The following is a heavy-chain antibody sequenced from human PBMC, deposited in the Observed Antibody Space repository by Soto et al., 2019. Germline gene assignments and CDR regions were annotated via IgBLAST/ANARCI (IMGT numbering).Heavy chain of an antibody. CDR1: GDSVSSNSAA. D-gene: IGHD6-19*01. CDR3: ARDRSPGYSSGWYDYYYYYYMDV. CDR2: TYYRSKWYN. J-gene: IGHJ6*03. V-gene: IGHV6-1*01. Sequence: PSQTLSLTCAISGDSVSSNSAAWNWIRQSPSRGLEWLGRTYYRSKWYNDYAVSVKSRITINPDTSKNQFSLQLNSVTPEDTAVYYCARDRSPGYSSGWYDYYYYYYMDVWGKGTTVTVSS.